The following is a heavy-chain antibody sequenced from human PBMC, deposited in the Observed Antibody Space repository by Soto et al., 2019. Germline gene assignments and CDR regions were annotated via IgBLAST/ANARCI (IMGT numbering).Heavy chain of an antibody. CDR1: GYTFTSYD. Sequence: QVQLVQSGAEVKKPGASVKVSCKASGYTFTSYDINWVRQAPGQGLEWMGWMNPNSGNTGYAQKFQGRVTVTRNTSISTAYMELSSLRSEDTAVYYCARGGANWPGPFWADKYGMDVWGQGTTVTVSS. D-gene: IGHD3-16*01. CDR2: MNPNSGNT. V-gene: IGHV1-8*01. J-gene: IGHJ6*02. CDR3: ARGGANWPGPFWADKYGMDV.